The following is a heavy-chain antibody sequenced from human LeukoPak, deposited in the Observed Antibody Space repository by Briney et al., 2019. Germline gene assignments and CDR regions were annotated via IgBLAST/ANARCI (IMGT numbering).Heavy chain of an antibody. CDR2: INHSGST. CDR3: ARVRTDFWSGYQVFDY. CDR1: GGSISSYY. V-gene: IGHV4-34*01. J-gene: IGHJ4*02. Sequence: SETLSLTCTVSGGSISSYYWSWIRQPPGKGLEWIGEINHSGSTNYNPSLKSRVTISVDTSKNQFSLKLSSVTAADTAVYYCARVRTDFWSGYQVFDYWGQGTLVTVSS. D-gene: IGHD3-3*01.